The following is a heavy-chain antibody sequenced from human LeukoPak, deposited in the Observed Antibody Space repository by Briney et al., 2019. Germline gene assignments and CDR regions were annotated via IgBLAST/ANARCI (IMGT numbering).Heavy chain of an antibody. CDR1: GYSFTSYW. V-gene: IGHV5-51*01. D-gene: IGHD1-26*01. CDR2: IYPGDSDT. Sequence: GESLKFSCEGSGYSFTSYWSGWVRQMPGRGLECMGIIYPGDSDTRYSPSFQGQVTISADKSISTAYLQWSSLKASDTAMYYCARLVSLNVGAAYWGQGTLVTVSS. CDR3: ARLVSLNVGAAY. J-gene: IGHJ4*02.